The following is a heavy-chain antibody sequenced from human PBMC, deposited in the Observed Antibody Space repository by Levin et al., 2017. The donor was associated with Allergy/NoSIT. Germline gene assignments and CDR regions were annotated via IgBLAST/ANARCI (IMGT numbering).Heavy chain of an antibody. CDR3: ARGSDWLLSD. Sequence: PSETLSLTCTVSGGSISSSRYYWGWIRQPPGKGLEWIGSIYYSGSTYYNPSLKSRVTISVDTSKNQFSLKLSSVTAADTAVYYCARGSDWLLSDWGQGTQVIVSS. CDR1: GGSISSSRYY. V-gene: IGHV4-39*07. J-gene: IGHJ4*02. CDR2: IYYSGST. D-gene: IGHD3-9*01.